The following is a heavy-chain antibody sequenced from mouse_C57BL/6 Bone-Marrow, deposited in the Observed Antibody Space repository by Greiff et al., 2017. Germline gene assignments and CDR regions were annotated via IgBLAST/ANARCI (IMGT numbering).Heavy chain of an antibody. CDR1: GFTFSDYG. D-gene: IGHD4-1*01. CDR3: ASNGDDWYFDV. Sequence: EVQRVESGGGLVKPGGSLKLSCAASGFTFSDYGMHWVRQAPEKGLEWVAYISSGSNTIYYADTVKGRFTISRDNAKNTLFLQMTSLRSEDTAMYYWASNGDDWYFDVWGTGTTVTVSS. J-gene: IGHJ1*03. CDR2: ISSGSNTI. V-gene: IGHV5-17*01.